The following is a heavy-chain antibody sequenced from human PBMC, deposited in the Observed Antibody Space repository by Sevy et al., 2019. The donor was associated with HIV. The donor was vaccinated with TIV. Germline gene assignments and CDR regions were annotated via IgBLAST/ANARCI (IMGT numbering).Heavy chain of an antibody. CDR1: GYTFTGYY. Sequence: ASVKVSCKASGYTFTGYYMHWVRQAPGQGLEWMGWINPNSGGTNYAQKFQGRVTMTRDMSISTAYMELSRLRSDDTAVYYCARDAIAAAGTEGYYYYYMDVWGKGTTVTVS. D-gene: IGHD6-13*01. CDR2: INPNSGGT. V-gene: IGHV1-2*02. CDR3: ARDAIAAAGTEGYYYYYMDV. J-gene: IGHJ6*03.